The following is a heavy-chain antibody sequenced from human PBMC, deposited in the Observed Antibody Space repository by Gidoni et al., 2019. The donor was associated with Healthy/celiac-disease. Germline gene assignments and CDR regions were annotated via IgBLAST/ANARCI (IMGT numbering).Heavy chain of an antibody. CDR2: ISSSSSYI. CDR1: GFTFSSSR. V-gene: IGHV3-21*01. D-gene: IGHD2-15*01. Sequence: EVQLVESGGGLVKPGGSLTLSCPASGFTFSSSRLNWVRQAPGKGLECVTSISSSSSYIYYADSVKGRFTIYRDNAKNSLYLQMNSLSAEDKDVYYCAKEDIVVVDMKYYYYYGMDVWGQGTTVTVSS. CDR3: AKEDIVVVDMKYYYYYGMDV. J-gene: IGHJ6*02.